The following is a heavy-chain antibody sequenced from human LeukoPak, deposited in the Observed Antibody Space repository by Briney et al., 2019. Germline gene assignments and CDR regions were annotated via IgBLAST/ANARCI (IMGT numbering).Heavy chain of an antibody. Sequence: PSETLSLTCAVSGGSISSTNWWSWVRQPPVKGLEWIGEIYRSGTTNYKPSLKSRVTISLDKSRNHFSLKLTSVTAADSAVYYCARRSPYSTGWSSYLDYWGQGALVTVSS. CDR3: ARRSPYSTGWSSYLDY. CDR2: IYRSGTT. CDR1: GGSISSTNW. V-gene: IGHV4-4*02. J-gene: IGHJ4*02. D-gene: IGHD6-19*01.